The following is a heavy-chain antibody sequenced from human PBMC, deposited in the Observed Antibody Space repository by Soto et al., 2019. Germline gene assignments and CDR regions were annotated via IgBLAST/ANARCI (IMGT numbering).Heavy chain of an antibody. Sequence: SETLSLTCTVSGGSVTSDEDYWTWIRQSPGKGLEWIGYISNSGSTGYNPSLKTRLSMSVDRSKNQFTLRLTSVTAADTAVYFCATESGSTYGYFDHWGQGTQVTVSS. CDR1: GGSVTSDEDY. D-gene: IGHD5-18*01. CDR2: ISNSGST. CDR3: ATESGSTYGYFDH. J-gene: IGHJ4*02. V-gene: IGHV4-30-4*01.